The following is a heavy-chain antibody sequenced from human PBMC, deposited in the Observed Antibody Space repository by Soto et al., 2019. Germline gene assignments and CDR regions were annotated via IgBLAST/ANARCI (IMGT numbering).Heavy chain of an antibody. CDR1: GFTVSSNY. CDR2: IYSGGST. CDR3: ARTEPGLRWAYYFDY. V-gene: IGHV3-53*01. Sequence: PGGSLRLSCAASGFTVSSNYMSWVRQAPGKGLEWVSVIYSGGSTYYADSVKGRFTISRDNSKNTLYLQMNSLRAEDTAVYYCARTEPGLRWAYYFDYWGQGTLVTVSS. D-gene: IGHD5-12*01. J-gene: IGHJ4*02.